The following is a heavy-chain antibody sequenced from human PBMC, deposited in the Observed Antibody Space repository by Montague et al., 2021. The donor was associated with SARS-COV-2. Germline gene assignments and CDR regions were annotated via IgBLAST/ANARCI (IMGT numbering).Heavy chain of an antibody. J-gene: IGHJ3*01. CDR2: II. D-gene: IGHD2-8*01. V-gene: IGHV3-48*03. Sequence: IIYYADSIRGRFTISRYNARNSLYLQMNSLRVDDTAVYYCAKDLGLRSSRTDAREVWGQGKVVIVYS. CDR3: AKDLGLRSSRTDAREV.